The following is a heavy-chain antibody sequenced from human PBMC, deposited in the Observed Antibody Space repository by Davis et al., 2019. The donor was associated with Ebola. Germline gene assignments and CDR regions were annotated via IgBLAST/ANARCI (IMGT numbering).Heavy chain of an antibody. V-gene: IGHV3-21*01. D-gene: IGHD3-3*01. J-gene: IGHJ6*02. CDR3: ARDRYDFWSGYYYYYYGMDV. CDR1: GFTFTSYA. CDR2: ISNSGVSR. Sequence: PGGSLRLSCAASGFTFTSYAMAWVRQFPGKGLEWVSAISNSGVSRYYADSVKGRFTISRDNAKNSLYLQMNSLRAEDTAVYYCARDRYDFWSGYYYYYYGMDVWGQGTTVTVSS.